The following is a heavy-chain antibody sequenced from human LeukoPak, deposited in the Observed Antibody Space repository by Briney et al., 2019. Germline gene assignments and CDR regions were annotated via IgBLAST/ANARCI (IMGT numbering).Heavy chain of an antibody. D-gene: IGHD3-16*02. CDR2: IKTYNGNT. V-gene: IGHV1-18*01. CDR3: ARVGEMGHYVWGNYRKRNWFDP. CDR1: GYTFTRYG. Sequence: GASVKVSCKPSGYTFTRYGISWVRQAPGQGLEWLGWIKTYNGNTHYAQKAQDRDTMTPDTSTSTGYMELRSLRYDDTALYYCARVGEMGHYVWGNYRKRNWFDPWGQGTLVSVSS. J-gene: IGHJ5*02.